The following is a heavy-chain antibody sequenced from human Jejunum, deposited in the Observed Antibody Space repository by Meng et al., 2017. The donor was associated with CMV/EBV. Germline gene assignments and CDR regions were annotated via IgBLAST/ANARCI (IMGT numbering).Heavy chain of an antibody. D-gene: IGHD6-19*01. CDR2: IDHSGST. CDR3: ARGYHEPGIAVTGADIDY. CDR1: FSGYY. V-gene: IGHV4-34*01. J-gene: IGHJ4*02. Sequence: FSGYYGSWIRQPPGKGLEWIGEIDHSGSTNYGPSLKSRVTISVDASKSQFSLRLSSVTAADTAIYYCARGYHEPGIAVTGADIDYWGQGTQVTVSS.